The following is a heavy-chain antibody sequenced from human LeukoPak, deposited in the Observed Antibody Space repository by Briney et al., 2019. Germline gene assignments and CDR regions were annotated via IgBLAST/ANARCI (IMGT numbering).Heavy chain of an antibody. J-gene: IGHJ4*02. CDR1: GFTFSSYA. CDR3: AKGKDYYDSSGYMIDY. D-gene: IGHD3-22*01. V-gene: IGHV3-23*01. CDR2: ISGSGGST. Sequence: GGSLRLSCTASGFTFSSYAMSWVRQAPGKGLEWVSAISGSGGSTYYADSVKGRFTISRDNSKNTLYLQMNSLRAEDTAVYYCAKGKDYYDSSGYMIDYWGQGTLVTVSS.